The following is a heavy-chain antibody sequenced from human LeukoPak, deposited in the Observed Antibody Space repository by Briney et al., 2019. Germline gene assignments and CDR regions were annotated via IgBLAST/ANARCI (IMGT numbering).Heavy chain of an antibody. Sequence: PGGSLRLYRPCPWLTLKHYNILLGRQAPGKGLEWVSSISSSSSYIYYADSVKGRFTISRDNAKNSLYPLMLSLRAEDTAVYYCSRDSRYSCPYADFYIWGQGTMVTVSS. CDR2: ISSSSSYI. CDR1: LTLKHYN. J-gene: IGHJ3*02. CDR3: SRDSRYSCPYADFYI. D-gene: IGHD3-16*02. V-gene: IGHV3-21*01.